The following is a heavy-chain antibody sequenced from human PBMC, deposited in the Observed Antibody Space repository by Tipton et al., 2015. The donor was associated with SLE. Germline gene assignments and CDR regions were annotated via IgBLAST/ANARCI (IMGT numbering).Heavy chain of an antibody. CDR1: GYSINSGYY. Sequence: TLSLTCAVSGYSINSGYYWGWIRQSPGKGLEWIGSIYRGGNTYYNPSLKSRVYISLDTSKNHFSLSLTSVTAADTAVYYCARVGAASGARYFGPWGQGMLVTVSS. CDR2: IYRGGNT. CDR3: ARVGAASGARYFGP. D-gene: IGHD3-16*01. J-gene: IGHJ5*02. V-gene: IGHV4-38-2*01.